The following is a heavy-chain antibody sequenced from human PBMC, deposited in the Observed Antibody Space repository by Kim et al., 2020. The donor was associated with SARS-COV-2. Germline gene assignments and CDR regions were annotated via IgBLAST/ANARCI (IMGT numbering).Heavy chain of an antibody. CDR2: ISFSGTHI. D-gene: IGHD3-9*01. J-gene: IGHJ6*02. V-gene: IGHV3-21*01. CDR1: RFTFPTYH. Sequence: GGSLRLSCAASRFTFPTYHMNWVRQAPGKGLEWVSSISFSGTHIYYADSVRGRFTISRDNAKDSLSLQMNSLRAEDTGVYYCARFDGNGLDVWGQGTTVT. CDR3: ARFDGNGLDV.